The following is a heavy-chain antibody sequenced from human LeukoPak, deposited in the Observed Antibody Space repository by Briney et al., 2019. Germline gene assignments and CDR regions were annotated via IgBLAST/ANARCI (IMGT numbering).Heavy chain of an antibody. CDR1: GFTFSSYA. CDR2: ISGSGGST. Sequence: GGSLRLSCAASGFTFSSYAMSWVRQAPGKGLEWVSAISGSGGSTYYADSVKGRFTISRDNAKNSLYLQMNSLRAEDTAVYYCARHRTASDYWGQGTLVTVSS. CDR3: ARHRTASDY. V-gene: IGHV3-23*01. D-gene: IGHD3-16*02. J-gene: IGHJ4*02.